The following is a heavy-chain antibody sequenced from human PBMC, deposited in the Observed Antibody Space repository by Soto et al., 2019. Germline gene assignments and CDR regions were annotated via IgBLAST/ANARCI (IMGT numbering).Heavy chain of an antibody. Sequence: ASVKVSFKASGYTFTGYYMHWVRQAPGQGLEWMGWINPNSGGTNYAQKFQGWVTMTRDTSISTAYMELSRLRSDDTAVYYCARGAVVVPAALPSQFAPRGQGTPVTVSS. J-gene: IGHJ5*02. CDR2: INPNSGGT. V-gene: IGHV1-2*04. D-gene: IGHD2-2*01. CDR1: GYTFTGYY. CDR3: ARGAVVVPAALPSQFAP.